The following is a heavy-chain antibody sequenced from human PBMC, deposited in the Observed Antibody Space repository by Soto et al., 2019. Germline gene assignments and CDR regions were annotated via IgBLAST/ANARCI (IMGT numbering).Heavy chain of an antibody. V-gene: IGHV1-69*12. Sequence: QVQLLQSGAEVKKPGSSVRVSCEASGGTFRTYAISWVRQAPGQGLEWMGEIIPLFGTVNYAQKFQGIVTITADESTNTVYMDLRSLCSEDTAVYYCAKGAVAGTPTSYYYYGMDVWGQGTTVTVAS. CDR2: IIPLFGTV. CDR1: GGTFRTYA. D-gene: IGHD6-19*01. CDR3: AKGAVAGTPTSYYYYGMDV. J-gene: IGHJ6*02.